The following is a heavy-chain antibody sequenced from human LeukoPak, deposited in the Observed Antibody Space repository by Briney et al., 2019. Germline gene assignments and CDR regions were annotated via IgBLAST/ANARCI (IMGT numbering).Heavy chain of an antibody. CDR2: IHYSGST. CDR1: GGSISSYY. D-gene: IGHD5-12*01. CDR3: ARTLSGYDLDY. V-gene: IGHV4-59*01. J-gene: IGHJ4*02. Sequence: SETLSLTCTVSGGSISSYYWSWTRQPPGKGLEWIGYIHYSGSTNYNPSLKSRVTISVDTSKNQFSLKLSSVTAADTAVYYCARTLSGYDLDYWGQGTLVTVSS.